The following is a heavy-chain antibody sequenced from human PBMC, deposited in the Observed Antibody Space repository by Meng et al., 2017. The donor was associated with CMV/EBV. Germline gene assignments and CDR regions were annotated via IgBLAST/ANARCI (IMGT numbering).Heavy chain of an antibody. CDR2: MNPNSGNT. CDR1: GYTFTSYD. V-gene: IGHV1-8*01. D-gene: IGHD2-2*02. Sequence: ASVKVSCKASGYTFTSYDINWVRQATGQGLEWMGWMNPNSGNTGYAQKFQGRVTMTRNTSISTAYMELSSLRSEDTAVYYCARGLCGTSCYNPGEFFDYWGQGTLVTVSS. CDR3: ARGLCGTSCYNPGEFFDY. J-gene: IGHJ4*02.